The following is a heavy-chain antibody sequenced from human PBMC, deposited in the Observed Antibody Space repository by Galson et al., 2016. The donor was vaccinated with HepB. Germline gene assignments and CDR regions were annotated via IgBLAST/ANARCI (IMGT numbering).Heavy chain of an antibody. CDR3: ARMIAAAGQIDH. CDR1: GGSISNGAYY. D-gene: IGHD6-13*01. CDR2: IYYSGST. J-gene: IGHJ4*02. Sequence: TLSLTCTVSGGSISNGAYYWSWIRQHPGKGLEWIGYIYYSGSTYYTPSLKSRISISVDTFENQFSLNVTSVTAADTAVYYCARMIAAAGQIDHWGQGALVTVSS. V-gene: IGHV4-31*03.